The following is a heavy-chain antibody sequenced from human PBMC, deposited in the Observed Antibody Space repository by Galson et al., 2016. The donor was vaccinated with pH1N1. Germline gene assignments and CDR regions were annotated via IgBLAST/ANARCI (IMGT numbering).Heavy chain of an antibody. CDR3: ATGSGNSWFDP. D-gene: IGHD3-10*01. CDR1: GYTLIVHY. V-gene: IGHV1-2*02. J-gene: IGHJ5*02. Sequence: SVKVSCKASGYTLIVHYMHWARQAPGHGLEWMGWINPNSGGTNYAQNFQGRVTLTRDTSINTAYMELSSLTSDDTAVYYCATGSGNSWFDPWGQGTLVTVSS. CDR2: INPNSGGT.